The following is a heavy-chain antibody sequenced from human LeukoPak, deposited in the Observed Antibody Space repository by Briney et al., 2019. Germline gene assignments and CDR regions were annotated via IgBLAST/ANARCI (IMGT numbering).Heavy chain of an antibody. J-gene: IGHJ6*03. V-gene: IGHV5-51*01. D-gene: IGHD6-6*01. CDR1: GYSFTSYW. CDR2: IYPGDSDT. Sequence: GESLKISCKGSGYSFTSYWIGWVRQMPGKGLEWMGIIYPGDSDTRYSPSFQGQVTISADKSISTAYLQWSSLKASDTAMYYCARRGGYSSSFVSAYMDVWGKGTTVTVSS. CDR3: ARRGGYSSSFVSAYMDV.